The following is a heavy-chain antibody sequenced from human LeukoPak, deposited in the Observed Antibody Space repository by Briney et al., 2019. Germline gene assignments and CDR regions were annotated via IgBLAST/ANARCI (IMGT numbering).Heavy chain of an antibody. D-gene: IGHD3-3*01. V-gene: IGHV3-21*01. CDR1: RFTFSYYS. J-gene: IGHJ3*02. CDR2: ISSGSSYI. CDR3: ARDFSRAFDI. Sequence: GGSLRLSCAASRFTFSYYSMNWVRQAPGKGLEWVSSISSGSSYIYYADSVKGRFTISRDNAKNSLYLQMNSLRAEDTAVYYGARDFSRAFDIWGQGTLVTVSS.